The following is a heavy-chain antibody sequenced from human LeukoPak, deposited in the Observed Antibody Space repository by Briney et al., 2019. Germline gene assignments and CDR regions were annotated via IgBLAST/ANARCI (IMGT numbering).Heavy chain of an antibody. CDR2: MNPNSGNT. D-gene: IGHD3-10*01. J-gene: IGHJ4*02. Sequence: ASVKVSCKASGYTFTSYDINWVRQATGQGHEWMGWMNPNSGNTGYAQKFQGRVTMTRNTSISTAYMELSSLRSEDTAVYYCAKDALGGSGSYSWGTFDYWGQGTLVTVSS. CDR3: AKDALGGSGSYSWGTFDY. CDR1: GYTFTSYD. V-gene: IGHV1-8*01.